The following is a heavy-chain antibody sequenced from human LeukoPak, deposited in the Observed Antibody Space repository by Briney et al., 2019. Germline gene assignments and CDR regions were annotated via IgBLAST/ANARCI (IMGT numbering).Heavy chain of an antibody. CDR1: GFTFSSYS. CDR3: ARSPIAAPYAFDI. V-gene: IGHV3-30*03. D-gene: IGHD6-13*01. J-gene: IGHJ3*02. CDR2: ISYDGSNK. Sequence: QPGGSLRLSCAASGFTFSSYSMNWVRQAPGKGLEWVAVISYDGSNKYYADSVKGRFTISRDNSKNTLYLQMNSLRAEDTAVYYCARSPIAAPYAFDIWGQGTMVTVSS.